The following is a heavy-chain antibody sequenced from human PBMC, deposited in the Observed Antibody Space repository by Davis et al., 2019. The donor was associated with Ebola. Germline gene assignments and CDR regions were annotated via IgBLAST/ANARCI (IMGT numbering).Heavy chain of an antibody. V-gene: IGHV3-23*01. D-gene: IGHD4/OR15-4a*01. CDR3: AKGQPGHCGANTCFGLLEY. CDR1: GFTFSSFA. CDR2: ISSSGDTP. J-gene: IGHJ4*02. Sequence: GESLKISCAASGFTFSSFAMAWVRQAPGKGLEWVSSISSSGDTPYYAVSVEGRFTISRDNSKNALYVQMDSLRAEDTAVYYCAKGQPGHCGANTCFGLLEYWGQATLVTVSS.